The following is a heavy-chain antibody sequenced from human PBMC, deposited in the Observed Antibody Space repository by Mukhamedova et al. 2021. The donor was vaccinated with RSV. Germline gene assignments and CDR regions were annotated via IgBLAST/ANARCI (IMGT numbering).Heavy chain of an antibody. Sequence: NWVRQATGQGLEWMGWMNPNSGNTGYAQKFQGRVTMTRNTSISTAYMELSSLRSEDTAVYYCAGVRGGSYDILTGYYRSYYFDY. D-gene: IGHD3-9*01. J-gene: IGHJ4*01. CDR3: AGVRGGSYDILTGYYRSYYFDY. CDR2: MNPNSGNT. V-gene: IGHV1-8*01.